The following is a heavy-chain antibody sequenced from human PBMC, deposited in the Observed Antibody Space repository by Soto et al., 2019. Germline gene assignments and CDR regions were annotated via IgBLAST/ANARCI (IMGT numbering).Heavy chain of an antibody. CDR3: ARGSGPWLLPSYYFDY. CDR2: IYYSGST. CDR1: GGSVSSGSYY. V-gene: IGHV4-61*01. Sequence: SLTCTVSGGSVSSGSYYWSWIRQPPGKGLEWIGYIYYSGSTNYNPSLKSRVTISVDTSKNQFSLKLSSVTAADTAVYYCARGSGPWLLPSYYFDYWGQGTLVTVSS. J-gene: IGHJ4*02. D-gene: IGHD3-22*01.